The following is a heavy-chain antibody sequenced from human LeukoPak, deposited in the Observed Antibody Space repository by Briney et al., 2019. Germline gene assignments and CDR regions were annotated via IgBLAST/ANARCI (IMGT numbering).Heavy chain of an antibody. V-gene: IGHV4-39*07. CDR1: GSSISSSSYY. CDR2: IYYSGST. J-gene: IGHJ4*02. Sequence: SETLSLTCTVSGSSISSSSYYWGWIRQPPGKGLEWIGSIYYSGSTYYNPSLKSRVTISVDTSKNQFSLKLSSVTAADTAVYYCARDSTRRGGIDYRGQGTLVTVSS. CDR3: ARDSTRRGGIDY. D-gene: IGHD3-10*01.